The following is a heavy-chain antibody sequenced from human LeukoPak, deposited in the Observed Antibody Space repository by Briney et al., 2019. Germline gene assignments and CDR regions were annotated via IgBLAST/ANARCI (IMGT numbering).Heavy chain of an antibody. D-gene: IGHD1-1*01. Sequence: PGGSLRLSCAASVFTFSSYEMNWVRQAPGKGLEWVSYISSSGSTIYYADSVKGRFTISRDNAKNSLYLQMNSLRAEDTAVYDCARAPNWNGGFDYWGQGTLVTVSS. CDR1: VFTFSSYE. V-gene: IGHV3-48*03. J-gene: IGHJ4*02. CDR2: ISSSGSTI. CDR3: ARAPNWNGGFDY.